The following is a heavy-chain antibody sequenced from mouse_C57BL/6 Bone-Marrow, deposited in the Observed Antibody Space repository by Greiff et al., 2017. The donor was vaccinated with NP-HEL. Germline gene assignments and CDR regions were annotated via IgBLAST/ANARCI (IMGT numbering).Heavy chain of an antibody. V-gene: IGHV1-74*01. CDR1: GYTFTSYW. Sequence: VQLQQPGAELLKPGASVKVSCKASGYTFTSYWMHWVKQRPGQGLEWIGRLHPSDSDTNYTQQFKGKATLTVDKSSSTAYIQLSILTSEDSAVYYCAIGNPRDYWGQGTSVTVSS. J-gene: IGHJ4*01. CDR2: LHPSDSDT. CDR3: AIGNPRDY. D-gene: IGHD2-1*01.